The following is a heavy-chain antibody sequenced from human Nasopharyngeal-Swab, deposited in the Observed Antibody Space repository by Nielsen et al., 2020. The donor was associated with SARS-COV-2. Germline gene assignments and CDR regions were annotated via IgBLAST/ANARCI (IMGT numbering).Heavy chain of an antibody. D-gene: IGHD3-10*01. CDR1: FYSFTIYY. CDR2: INPSGGST. Sequence: ASVKVSCLSSFYSFTIYYMHWVRQAPGQGLEWMGIINPSGGSTSYAQKFQGRVTMTRDTSTSTVYMELSSLRSEDTAVYYCARGGYYYTDYWGQGTLVTVSS. CDR3: ARGGYYYTDY. J-gene: IGHJ4*02. V-gene: IGHV1-46*01.